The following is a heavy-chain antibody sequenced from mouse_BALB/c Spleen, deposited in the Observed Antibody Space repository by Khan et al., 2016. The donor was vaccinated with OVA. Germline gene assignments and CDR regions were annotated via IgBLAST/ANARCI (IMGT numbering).Heavy chain of an antibody. D-gene: IGHD1-2*01. J-gene: IGHJ3*01. CDR2: ISPGSGDT. CDR3: ASRNYFGYTFAY. CDR1: GYTFTDYY. Sequence: QVQLQQSGAELARPGASVKLSCKASGYTFTDYYINWVKQRTGQGLEWIGEISPGSGDTYYNERFKGKATLTADKSSSTAYMKLSSMTSEASAVYFCASRNYFGYTFAYWGQGTLVTVSA. V-gene: IGHV1-77*01.